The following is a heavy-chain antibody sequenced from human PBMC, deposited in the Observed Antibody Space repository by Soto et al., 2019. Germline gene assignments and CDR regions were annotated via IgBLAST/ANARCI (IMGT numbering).Heavy chain of an antibody. CDR2: INSDGSST. J-gene: IGHJ4*02. CDR1: GFTFSSYW. CDR3: ARDTYSSSWYSYYFDY. Sequence: GGSLRLSCAASGFTFSSYWMHWVRQAPGKGLEWVSLINSDGSSTSYADSVKGRFTISRDNSKNTLYLQMNSLRAEDTAVYYCARDTYSSSWYSYYFDYWGQGTLVTVSS. D-gene: IGHD6-13*01. V-gene: IGHV3-74*01.